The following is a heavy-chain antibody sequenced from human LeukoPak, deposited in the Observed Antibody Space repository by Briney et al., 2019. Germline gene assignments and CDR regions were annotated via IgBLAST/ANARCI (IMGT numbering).Heavy chain of an antibody. D-gene: IGHD3-3*01. CDR3: ARDAGGYDFWSGYYY. CDR2: ISSSSSTI. Sequence: GGSLRPSCAASGFTFSSYSMNWVRQAPGKGLEWVSYISSSSSTIYYADSVKGRFTISRDNAKNSLYLQMNSLRAEDTAVYYCARDAGGYDFWSGYYYWGQGTLVTVSS. CDR1: GFTFSSYS. V-gene: IGHV3-48*01. J-gene: IGHJ4*02.